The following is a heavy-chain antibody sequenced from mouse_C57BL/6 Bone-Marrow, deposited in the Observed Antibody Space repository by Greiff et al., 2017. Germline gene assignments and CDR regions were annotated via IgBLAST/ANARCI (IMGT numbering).Heavy chain of an antibody. J-gene: IGHJ4*01. CDR1: GFTFSSYA. CDR2: ISNGGGST. CDR3: ARQDYYGSSQYYYAMDY. V-gene: IGHV5-12*01. D-gene: IGHD1-1*01. Sequence: EVMLVESGEGLVKPGGSLKLSCAASGFTFSSYAMSWVRQTPEKRLEWVAYISNGGGSTYYPDTVKGRFTISRDNAKNTLYLQMSRLKSEDTAMYYCARQDYYGSSQYYYAMDYWGQGTSVTVSS.